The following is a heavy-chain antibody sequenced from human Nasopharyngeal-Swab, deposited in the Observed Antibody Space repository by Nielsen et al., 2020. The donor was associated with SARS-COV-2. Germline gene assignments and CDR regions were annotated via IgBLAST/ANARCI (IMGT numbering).Heavy chain of an antibody. CDR2: INHSGST. V-gene: IGHV4-34*01. J-gene: IGHJ6*02. CDR3: ARGGKLYSSGWYGYYYYGMDV. Sequence: SETLSLTCAVYGGSFSGYYWSWIRQPPGKGLEWIGEINHSGSTNYNPSLKSRVTISVDTSKNQFSLKLSSVTAADTAVYYCARGGKLYSSGWYGYYYYGMDVWGQGTTVTVSS. CDR1: GGSFSGYY. D-gene: IGHD6-19*01.